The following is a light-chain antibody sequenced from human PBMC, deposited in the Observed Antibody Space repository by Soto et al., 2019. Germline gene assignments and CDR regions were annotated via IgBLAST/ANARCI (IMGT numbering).Light chain of an antibody. CDR3: QQSYSTLRT. Sequence: DIQMTQSPSSLSASVVDRVTITCLASQSITTYLNWYQQIPGKAPKLLIYAASSLQGGVPSRFSGSGSGTDFTLTISSLQPEDFATYYCQQSYSTLRTFGQGTRLEIK. J-gene: IGKJ5*01. CDR1: QSITTY. V-gene: IGKV1-39*01. CDR2: AAS.